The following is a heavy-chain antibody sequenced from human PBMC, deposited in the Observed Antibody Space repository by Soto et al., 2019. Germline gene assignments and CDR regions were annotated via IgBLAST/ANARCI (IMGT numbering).Heavy chain of an antibody. J-gene: IGHJ6*02. Sequence: QVQLVQSGAEVKKPGSSVKVSCKASGGTFSSYTISWVRQAPGQGLEWMGRIIPILGIANYAQKFQGRVTITADKSTSTAYMELSSLRSEDTAVYYCARRYYYDSSGYFYYGMDLWGQGTTVTVSS. CDR3: ARRYYYDSSGYFYYGMDL. CDR2: IIPILGIA. CDR1: GGTFSSYT. D-gene: IGHD3-22*01. V-gene: IGHV1-69*02.